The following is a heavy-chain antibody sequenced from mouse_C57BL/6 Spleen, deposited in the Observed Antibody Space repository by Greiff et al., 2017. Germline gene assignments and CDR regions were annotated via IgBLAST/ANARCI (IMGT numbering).Heavy chain of an antibody. CDR1: GFTFSDYY. J-gene: IGHJ1*03. CDR3: ARHNGSSYWYFDV. CDR2: ISNGGGST. V-gene: IGHV5-12*01. D-gene: IGHD1-1*01. Sequence: EVHLVESGGGLVQPGGSLKLSCAASGFTFSDYYMYWVRQTPEKRLEWVAYISNGGGSTYYPDTVKGRFTISRDNAKNTLYLQMSRLKSEDTAMYYCARHNGSSYWYFDVWGTGTTVTVSS.